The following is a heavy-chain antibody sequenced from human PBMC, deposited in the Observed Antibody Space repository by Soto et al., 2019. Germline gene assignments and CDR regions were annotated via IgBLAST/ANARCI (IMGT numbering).Heavy chain of an antibody. J-gene: IGHJ6*02. Sequence: PSETLSLTCTVSGGSISSYYWNWIRQPPGKGLEWIGYIYYSGSTNYNPSLKSRVTISVDTSKNQVSLKLSSVTAADTAVYYCARVTRRFGRYYGMDVWGQGTTVTVSS. V-gene: IGHV4-59*01. D-gene: IGHD3-10*01. CDR3: ARVTRRFGRYYGMDV. CDR2: IYYSGST. CDR1: GGSISSYY.